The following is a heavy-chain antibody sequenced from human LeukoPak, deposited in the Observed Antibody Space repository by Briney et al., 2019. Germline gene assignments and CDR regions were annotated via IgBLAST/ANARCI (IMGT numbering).Heavy chain of an antibody. CDR1: GGSISTYY. CDR3: ARGRGSYSANDY. CDR2: IYDSGST. V-gene: IGHV4-59*01. J-gene: IGHJ4*02. Sequence: SETLSLTCIASGGSISTYYWSWIRQPPGKGLEWIGYIYDSGSTNYNPSLKSRVTISVDTSENQFSLKLSSVTAADTAVYYCARGRGSYSANDYWGQGTLVTVSS. D-gene: IGHD1-26*01.